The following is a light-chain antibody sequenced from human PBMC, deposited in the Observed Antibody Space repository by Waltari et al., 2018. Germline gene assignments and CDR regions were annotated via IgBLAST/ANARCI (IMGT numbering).Light chain of an antibody. CDR1: ENVNNY. J-gene: IGKJ4*01. V-gene: IGKV1-39*01. Sequence: DIQMTQSPSSLSASVGDRVTITCRASENVNNYLNWYQQKPGKAPKILIYKASTLQSGVPSRFSGSGSGTDYTFTISSLQSEDVATYYCQHGYGTPLTFGGGTKVEIK. CDR3: QHGYGTPLT. CDR2: KAS.